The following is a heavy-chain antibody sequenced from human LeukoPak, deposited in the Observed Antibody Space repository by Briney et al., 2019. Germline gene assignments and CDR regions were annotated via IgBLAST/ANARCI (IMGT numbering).Heavy chain of an antibody. CDR1: GYIFTSYV. Sequence: ASVKVSCKASGYIFTSYVLHWVRQAPGQGLEWMGWINTNTGNPTCAQGFTGRFVFSLDTSVSTAYLQISSLKADDTAMYYCARGDYETHGYQTRWGQGTLVTVSS. D-gene: IGHD3-22*01. J-gene: IGHJ4*02. CDR3: ARGDYETHGYQTR. V-gene: IGHV7-4-1*02. CDR2: INTNTGNP.